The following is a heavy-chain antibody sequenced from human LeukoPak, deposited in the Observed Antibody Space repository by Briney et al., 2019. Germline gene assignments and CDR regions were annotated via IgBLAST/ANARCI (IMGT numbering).Heavy chain of an antibody. V-gene: IGHV3-21*01. CDR1: RFTFSRYS. CDR3: ARDRYDSSGYYCISDY. Sequence: GGSLRLSCAASRFTFSRYSMSWVRQAPGKGLEWVSSITSGVGYICYADSLKGRFTISRDNAKNSLYLQLNSLRVEDTAVYYCARDRYDSSGYYCISDYWGQGTLVTVSS. D-gene: IGHD3-22*01. J-gene: IGHJ4*02. CDR2: ITSGVGYI.